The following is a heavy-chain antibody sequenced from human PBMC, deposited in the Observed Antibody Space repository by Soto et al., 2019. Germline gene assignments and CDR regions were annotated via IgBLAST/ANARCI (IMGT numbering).Heavy chain of an antibody. Sequence: PGESLKISCESSGYTFANYWIGCVRQVPGKGQEWVAIIYPSDSITIYSPSFQGQVTISAVKSISTAYLQWTSLKASDTAIYYFFIFKYSNSVRDPQHWGQGLPVTVS. J-gene: IGHJ1*01. CDR3: FIFKYSNSVRDPQH. CDR2: IYPSDSIT. D-gene: IGHD6-6*01. CDR1: GYTFANYW. V-gene: IGHV5-51*01.